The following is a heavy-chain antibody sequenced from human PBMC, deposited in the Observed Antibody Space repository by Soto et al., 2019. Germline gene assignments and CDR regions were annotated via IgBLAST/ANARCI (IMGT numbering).Heavy chain of an antibody. CDR1: GGSISSYY. CDR2: IYYSGST. V-gene: IGHV4-59*08. J-gene: IGHJ6*02. CDR3: ARHSMVRGPLNYYYYYGMDV. Sequence: SETLSLTCTFSGGSISSYYWSLIRQPPGKGLEWIGYIYYSGSTNYNPSLKSRVTISVDTSKNQFSLKLSSVTAADTAVYYCARHSMVRGPLNYYYYYGMDVWGQGTTVTVSS. D-gene: IGHD3-10*01.